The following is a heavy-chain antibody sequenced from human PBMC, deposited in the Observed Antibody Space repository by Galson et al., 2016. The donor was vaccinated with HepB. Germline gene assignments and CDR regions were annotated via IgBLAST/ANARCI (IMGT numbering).Heavy chain of an antibody. CDR3: APRHRGSAWSSVLFDY. V-gene: IGHV2-5*02. CDR1: GFSLSPTGVG. D-gene: IGHD6-13*01. J-gene: IGHJ4*02. Sequence: PALVKPTQTLTLTCTFPGFSLSPTGVGVGWIRQPPGKALEWLALIFWDDDTRYSPSLRSRLTITKDTSNNQVVLTMTNMDPVDTGTYFCAPRHRGSAWSSVLFDYWGRGTLVTVSS. CDR2: IFWDDDT.